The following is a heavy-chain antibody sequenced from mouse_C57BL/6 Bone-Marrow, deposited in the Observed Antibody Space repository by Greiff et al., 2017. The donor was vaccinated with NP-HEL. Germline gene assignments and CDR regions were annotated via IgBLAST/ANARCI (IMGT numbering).Heavy chain of an antibody. CDR1: GFTFSSYG. CDR3: ARRGYYGFYWYFDV. V-gene: IGHV5-6*01. CDR2: ISSGGSYT. J-gene: IGHJ1*03. Sequence: EVQLQESGGDLVKPGGSLKLSCAASGFTFSSYGMSWVRQTPDKRLEWVATISSGGSYTYYPDSVKGRFTISRDNAKNTLYLQMSSLKSEDTAMYYCARRGYYGFYWYFDVWGTGTTVTVSS. D-gene: IGHD1-2*01.